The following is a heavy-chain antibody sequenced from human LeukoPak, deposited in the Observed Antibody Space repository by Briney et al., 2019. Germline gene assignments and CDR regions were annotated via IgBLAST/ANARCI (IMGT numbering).Heavy chain of an antibody. J-gene: IGHJ4*02. CDR1: GFTISRDG. CDR3: ASREACSGDICYGLGY. Sequence: GGSLRLSRAASGFTISRDGLHWVRQAPGKGLEWVSGISWTRHDTYYADSVKGQFTISRDNSKNTLYLQMNRLRGEDTARYFRASREACSGDICYGLGYWGQGTVDTVS. D-gene: IGHD2-15*01. V-gene: IGHV3-23*01. CDR2: ISWTRHDT.